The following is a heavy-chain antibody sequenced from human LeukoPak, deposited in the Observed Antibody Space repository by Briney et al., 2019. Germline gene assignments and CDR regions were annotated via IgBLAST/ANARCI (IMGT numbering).Heavy chain of an antibody. CDR1: GYTFTSYY. Sequence: ASVKVSCKASGYTFTSYYMHWVRQAPGQGLEWMGIINPSGGSTSYAQKFQGRVTMTRDTSTSTVYMELSSLRSEDTAVYYCARVYSSGWYGPEYFDYWGQGTLVTVPS. J-gene: IGHJ4*02. CDR3: ARVYSSGWYGPEYFDY. CDR2: INPSGGST. V-gene: IGHV1-46*01. D-gene: IGHD6-19*01.